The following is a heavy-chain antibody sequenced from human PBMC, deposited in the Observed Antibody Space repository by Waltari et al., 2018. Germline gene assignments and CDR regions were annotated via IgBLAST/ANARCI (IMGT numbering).Heavy chain of an antibody. Sequence: HLVESGGGLIQPGGSLRLAWAASGFTVTTSYMSWVRQAPGRGLECVSVIYSAVPTYYADSVKGRFTISRDTFRNTLYLQMDNLRPDDTAVYYCARGNTASLDYWGQGTLVTVSS. D-gene: IGHD2-21*02. CDR2: IYSAVPT. V-gene: IGHV3-53*01. CDR3: ARGNTASLDY. CDR1: GFTVTTSY. J-gene: IGHJ4*02.